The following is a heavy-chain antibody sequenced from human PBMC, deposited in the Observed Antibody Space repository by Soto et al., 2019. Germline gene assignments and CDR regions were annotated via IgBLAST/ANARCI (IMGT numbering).Heavy chain of an antibody. Sequence: PGGSLRLSCAASGFIFSDYYMSWIRQAPGKGLEWVSYISSSGSYTNYADSVKGRFTISRDNAKNSLFLQMNSLRAEDTAVYHCARDLRYGSSYFDFWGQGTLVTVSS. J-gene: IGHJ4*02. CDR1: GFIFSDYY. D-gene: IGHD3-10*01. V-gene: IGHV3-11*06. CDR2: ISSSGSYT. CDR3: ARDLRYGSSYFDF.